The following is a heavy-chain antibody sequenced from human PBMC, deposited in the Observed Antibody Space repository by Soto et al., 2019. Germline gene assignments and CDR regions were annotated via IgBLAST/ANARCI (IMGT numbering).Heavy chain of an antibody. V-gene: IGHV3-23*01. Sequence: EVQLLESGGGLVQPGVSQRLSCAASGFIFSRYAMSWVRQAPGKGLEWVSAVSGSGTSAYYADSVKGRFTISRDNSKNTLYLQMNNLRADDTAVYYCTRANGGWYYWCDPWGQGTLVTVSS. D-gene: IGHD6-19*01. CDR2: VSGSGTSA. CDR1: GFIFSRYA. J-gene: IGHJ5*02. CDR3: TRANGGWYYWCDP.